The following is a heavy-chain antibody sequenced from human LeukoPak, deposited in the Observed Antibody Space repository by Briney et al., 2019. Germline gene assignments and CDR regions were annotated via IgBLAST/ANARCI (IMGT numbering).Heavy chain of an antibody. J-gene: IGHJ6*02. CDR3: AKSLYGGNDV. CDR1: GFTFSTYA. V-gene: IGHV3-23*01. D-gene: IGHD2-8*01. CDR2: ISGSGGTT. Sequence: SGGSLRLSCAASGFTFSTYAMSWVRQAPGEGLECVSSISGSGGTTSYADSVKGRFTISRDNSKNTLYLQMNSLRAEDTAVYYCAKSLYGGNDVWGRGTTVTVSS.